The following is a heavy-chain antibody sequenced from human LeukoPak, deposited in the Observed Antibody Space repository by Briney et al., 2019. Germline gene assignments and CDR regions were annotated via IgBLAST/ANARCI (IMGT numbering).Heavy chain of an antibody. CDR2: INQDGSET. J-gene: IGHJ4*02. CDR1: VYIFNTHW. V-gene: IGHV3-7*01. Sequence: GGSLRLSCGVSVYIFNTHWMSWVRQAPGKGPEGVANINQDGSETYYVDSVKGRFTISRDNAQNSLYLTMNSLRAEDTAVYYCARDGVAPGVYFDYWGQGALVTVSS. CDR3: ARDGVAPGVYFDY. D-gene: IGHD6-13*01.